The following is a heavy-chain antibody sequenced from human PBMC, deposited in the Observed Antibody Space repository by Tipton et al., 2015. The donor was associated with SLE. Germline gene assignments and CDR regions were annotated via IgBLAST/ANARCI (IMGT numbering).Heavy chain of an antibody. V-gene: IGHV3-21*01. CDR3: ARDCPAATCYYYYMDV. J-gene: IGHJ6*03. Sequence: GSLRLSCAASGFTFSSYSMNWVRQAPGKGLEWVSSISSTSTYIYYVDSVKGRFTISRDNAKNSLYLQMNSLRAEDTAVYYCARDCPAATCYYYYMDVWGKGTTVTVSS. D-gene: IGHD2-2*01. CDR1: GFTFSSYS. CDR2: ISSTSTYI.